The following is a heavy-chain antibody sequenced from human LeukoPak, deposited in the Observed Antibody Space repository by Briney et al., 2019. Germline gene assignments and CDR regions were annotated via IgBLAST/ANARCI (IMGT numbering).Heavy chain of an antibody. CDR1: GGTFIIYA. J-gene: IGHJ4*02. Sequence: GASVKVSCKASGGTFIIYAISWVRQAPGQGLEWMGGIIPIFGTANYAQKFQGRVTITADESTSTAYMELSSLRSEDTAVYYCARAYSGYDFFDYWGQGSLVTVSS. V-gene: IGHV1-69*13. D-gene: IGHD5-12*01. CDR2: IIPIFGTA. CDR3: ARAYSGYDFFDY.